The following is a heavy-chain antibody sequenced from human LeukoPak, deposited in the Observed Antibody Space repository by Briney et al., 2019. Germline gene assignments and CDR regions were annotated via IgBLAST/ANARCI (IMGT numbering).Heavy chain of an antibody. Sequence: GGSLRLSCAASGFTFSSYWMDWVRQAPGKGLVWVSRINSDGSSTSYADSVKGRFTISRDNAKNTLYLQMNSLRAEDTAVYYCARDPDSSGYPGYWGQGTLVTVSS. CDR3: ARDPDSSGYPGY. J-gene: IGHJ4*02. V-gene: IGHV3-74*01. CDR2: INSDGSST. D-gene: IGHD3-22*01. CDR1: GFTFSSYW.